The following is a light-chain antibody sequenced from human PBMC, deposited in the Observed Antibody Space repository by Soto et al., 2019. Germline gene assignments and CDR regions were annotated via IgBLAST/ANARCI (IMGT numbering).Light chain of an antibody. Sequence: DIVMTQSPDSLAVSLGERATINCKSSQSILYSSNNKNYLAWYQQKPGQPPRLLIYWASTRESGVPDRVSGSGSGTDFTLTISSLQAEDAAVYYCQQYYSAPWTFGPGPKVEIK. CDR1: QSILYSSNNKNY. CDR2: WAS. J-gene: IGKJ1*01. V-gene: IGKV4-1*01. CDR3: QQYYSAPWT.